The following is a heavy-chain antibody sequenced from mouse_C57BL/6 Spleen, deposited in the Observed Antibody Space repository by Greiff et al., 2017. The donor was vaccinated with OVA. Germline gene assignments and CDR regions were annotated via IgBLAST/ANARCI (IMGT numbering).Heavy chain of an antibody. J-gene: IGHJ3*01. Sequence: VQLQQSGTVLARPGASVKMSCKTSGYTFTSYWMHWVKQRPGQGLEWIGAIYPGNSDTSYNQKFKGKAKLTAVTSASTAYMELSSLTNEDSAVYYCTSPDDYGSSYLWFAYWGQGTLVTVSA. CDR1: GYTFTSYW. D-gene: IGHD1-1*01. CDR3: TSPDDYGSSYLWFAY. V-gene: IGHV1-5*01. CDR2: IYPGNSDT.